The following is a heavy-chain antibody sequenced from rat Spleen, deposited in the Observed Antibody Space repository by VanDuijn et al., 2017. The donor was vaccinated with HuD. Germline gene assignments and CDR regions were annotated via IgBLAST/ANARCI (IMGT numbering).Heavy chain of an antibody. D-gene: IGHD1-12*02. V-gene: IGHV5-22*01. CDR2: INYEGSRT. J-gene: IGHJ3*01. CDR3: TRRPYYDGAYYPFAY. CDR1: GFTFSDYF. Sequence: EVQLVESGGGLVQPGRSLKLSCAASGFTFSDYFMAWVRQAPKKGLEWVASINYEGSRTYYGDSVKGRFTISRDDAKSTLYLQMDSLRSEDTATYYCTRRPYYDGAYYPFAYWGQGTLVTVSS.